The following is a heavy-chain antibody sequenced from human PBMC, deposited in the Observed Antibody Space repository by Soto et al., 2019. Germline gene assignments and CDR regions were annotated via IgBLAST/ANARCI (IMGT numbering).Heavy chain of an antibody. J-gene: IGHJ4*02. CDR3: ARDYFDY. V-gene: IGHV3-53*01. CDR2: IYSGGST. CDR1: GFTVSNNY. Sequence: GGSLRLSCAASGFTVSNNYMSWVRQAPGKGLEWVSVIYSGGSTYYADSVKGRFTISRDSSQNTLYLQMSSLRADDTAVYYCARDYFDYWGQGTPVTVSS.